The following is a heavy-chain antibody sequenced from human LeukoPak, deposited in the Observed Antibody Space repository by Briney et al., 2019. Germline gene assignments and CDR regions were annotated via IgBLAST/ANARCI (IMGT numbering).Heavy chain of an antibody. D-gene: IGHD4-17*01. Sequence: ASVKVSCKASGYTFTSYGISWVRQAPGQGLEWMGWINPNSGGTNYAQKFQGRVTMTRDTSISTAYMELSRLRSDDTAVYYCARYGSNWFDPWGQGTLVTVSS. CDR3: ARYGSNWFDP. CDR2: INPNSGGT. CDR1: GYTFTSYG. V-gene: IGHV1-2*02. J-gene: IGHJ5*02.